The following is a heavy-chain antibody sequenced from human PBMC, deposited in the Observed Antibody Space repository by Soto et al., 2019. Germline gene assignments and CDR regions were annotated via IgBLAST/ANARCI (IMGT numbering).Heavy chain of an antibody. CDR2: IDDSGTKT. V-gene: IGHV3-23*01. CDR3: AKRGSRYFDY. CDR1: GFAVNTYA. J-gene: IGHJ4*02. Sequence: GGSLRLSCAASGFAVNTYAMSWVRQAPGKGLEWVSTIDDSGTKTYYADSVRGRVTISRDNSKSTLYLQLNSLRAEDTAVYYCAKRGSRYFDYWGQGTLVTVSS.